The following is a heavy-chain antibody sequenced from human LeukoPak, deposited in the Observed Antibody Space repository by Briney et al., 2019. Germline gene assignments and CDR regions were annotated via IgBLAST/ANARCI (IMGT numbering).Heavy chain of an antibody. J-gene: IGHJ3*02. CDR3: ARGRFLEWRKSPDAFDI. Sequence: GASMKVSCKASGYTFTGYYMHWVRQAPGQGLEWMGWIHPNSGGTNYAQKFQGRVTMTRDTSISTAYMELSRLRSDDTAVYYCARGRFLEWRKSPDAFDIWGQGELVTVSS. V-gene: IGHV1-2*02. D-gene: IGHD3-3*01. CDR1: GYTFTGYY. CDR2: IHPNSGGT.